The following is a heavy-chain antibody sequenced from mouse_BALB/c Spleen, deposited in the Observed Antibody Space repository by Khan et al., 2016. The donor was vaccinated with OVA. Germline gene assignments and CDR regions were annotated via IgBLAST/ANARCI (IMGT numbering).Heavy chain of an antibody. D-gene: IGHD1-2*01. J-gene: IGHJ2*01. CDR2: ITYSGST. Sequence: EVKLLESGPGLVKPSQSLSLTCTVTGYSITSGYGWNWIRQFPGNKLEWMGYITYSGSTNYNPSLKSRISITRDTSKNQFFLQLNSVTTEATATYYCARTARRKYWGQGTTLTVSS. CDR1: GYSITSGYG. V-gene: IGHV3-1*02. CDR3: ARTARRKY.